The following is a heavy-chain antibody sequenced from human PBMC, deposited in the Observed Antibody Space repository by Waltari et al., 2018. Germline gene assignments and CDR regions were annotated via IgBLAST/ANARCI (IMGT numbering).Heavy chain of an antibody. CDR1: GGTFSSYA. CDR3: ARVVGSYLGRWYFDL. J-gene: IGHJ2*01. CDR2: FIPFFGTA. D-gene: IGHD1-26*01. Sequence: QVQLVQSGAEVKKPGSSVKVSCKASGGTFSSYAISWVRQAPGQGLEGMGGFIPFFGTAKYAQKFQGRVTITADESTSTAYMELSSLRSEDTAVYYCARVVGSYLGRWYFDLWGRGTLVTVSS. V-gene: IGHV1-69*13.